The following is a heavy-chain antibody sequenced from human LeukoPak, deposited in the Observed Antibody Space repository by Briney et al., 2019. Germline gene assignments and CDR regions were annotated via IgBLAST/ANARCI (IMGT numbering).Heavy chain of an antibody. D-gene: IGHD6-13*01. CDR2: IKQDGSEK. J-gene: IGHJ4*02. V-gene: IGHV3-7*01. CDR3: ARVESSSWPYYFDY. Sequence: GGSLRLSCAASGFTFSSYWMSWVRQAPGKGLEWVANIKQDGSEKYYVDSVKGRFTISRDNAKNSLYLQMNSLRAEDTAVYYCARVESSSWPYYFDYWGQGTLVTVSS. CDR1: GFTFSSYW.